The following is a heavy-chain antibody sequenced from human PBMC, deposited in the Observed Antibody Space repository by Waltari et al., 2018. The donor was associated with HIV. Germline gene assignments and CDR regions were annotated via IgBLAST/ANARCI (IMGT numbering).Heavy chain of an antibody. J-gene: IGHJ4*02. CDR2: IDHSGTS. V-gene: IGHV4-34*01. CDR3: ARGVFSLIVAGTNFDY. D-gene: IGHD5-12*01. Sequence: QVQLQQWGTALLKPSETLALTCAVYGWSFNGYYLSWFRQPPGKGLEWIGQIDHSGTSHYNPTLKDRLTMSVDTSKNQFSLKLTSATAADTAVFYCARGVFSLIVAGTNFDYWGQGFLVTVSS. CDR1: GWSFNGYY.